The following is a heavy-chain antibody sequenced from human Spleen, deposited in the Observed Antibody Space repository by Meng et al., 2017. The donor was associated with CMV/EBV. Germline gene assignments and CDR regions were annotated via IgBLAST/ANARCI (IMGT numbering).Heavy chain of an antibody. Sequence: QMSASAGGVVNAGRSLRLSCAVSGFTFSSYAMHWVRQSPGKGLEWVAVISYDGSNKYYADSVKGRFTISRDNSKNTLYLQMNSLRAEDTAVYYCARGEKQWSNSFDYWGQGTLVTVSS. CDR3: ARGEKQWSNSFDY. CDR2: ISYDGSNK. CDR1: GFTFSSYA. V-gene: IGHV3-30-3*01. J-gene: IGHJ4*02. D-gene: IGHD6-19*01.